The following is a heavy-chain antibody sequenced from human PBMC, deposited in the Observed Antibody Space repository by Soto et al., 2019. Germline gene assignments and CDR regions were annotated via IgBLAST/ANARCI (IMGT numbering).Heavy chain of an antibody. D-gene: IGHD2-2*01. Sequence: GGSLRLSCAASGFTFSNYAMSWVRQAPGKGREWVSGLSDGGGSTFYADSVKGRFTNSRDNAKNTLYLQMSSMRAEDTDVYYCAKEGTTSPYKWFDPWGQGTLVSVSS. J-gene: IGHJ5*02. V-gene: IGHV3-23*01. CDR3: AKEGTTSPYKWFDP. CDR1: GFTFSNYA. CDR2: LSDGGGST.